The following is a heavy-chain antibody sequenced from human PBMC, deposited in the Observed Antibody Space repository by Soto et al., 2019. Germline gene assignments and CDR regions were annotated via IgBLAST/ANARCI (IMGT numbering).Heavy chain of an antibody. Sequence: QLQLQESGPGLVKPSETLSLTCTVSGGSISSSSFHWGWIRQPPGKGLEWIGSIYYSGSTYYSPSLKRRVTISVDPSKNQFSLKLSSVTAADTAVYYCARRERAAGTDWWFDPWGQGTLVTVSS. D-gene: IGHD6-13*01. J-gene: IGHJ5*02. CDR1: GGSISSSSFH. CDR3: ARRERAAGTDWWFDP. V-gene: IGHV4-39*01. CDR2: IYYSGST.